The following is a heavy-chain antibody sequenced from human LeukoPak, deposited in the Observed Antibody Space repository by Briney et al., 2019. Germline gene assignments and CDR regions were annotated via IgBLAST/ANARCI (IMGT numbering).Heavy chain of an antibody. J-gene: IGHJ3*02. V-gene: IGHV4-4*07. CDR3: ARLPHYGSGSYSIFDAFDI. CDR2: IHTSGST. CDR1: GGSISSYY. D-gene: IGHD3-10*01. Sequence: SETLSLTCTVSGGSISSYYWSWIRQPAGKGLEWIGRIHTSGSTNYNPSLKSRVTMSVDTSKNQFSLKLSSVTAADTAVYYCARLPHYGSGSYSIFDAFDIWGQGTMVTVSS.